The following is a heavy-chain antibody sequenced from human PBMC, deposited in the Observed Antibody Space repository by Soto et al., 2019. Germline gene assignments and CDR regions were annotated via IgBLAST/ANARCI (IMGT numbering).Heavy chain of an antibody. CDR3: ARDVSAGGSPYYRDAFDM. CDR1: GFTFSDYW. Sequence: EVQLVESGGGLVQPGECLRLSWAASGFTFSDYWMTWVRQAPGKGLEWVDNIKQEETKNSYLDSVRGRFTISRDNARNSLYLQMDSLMAEDTALYYCARDVSAGGSPYYRDAFDMWGLRTMVPVSS. D-gene: IGHD3-22*01. J-gene: IGHJ3*02. V-gene: IGHV3-7*05. CDR2: IKQEETKN.